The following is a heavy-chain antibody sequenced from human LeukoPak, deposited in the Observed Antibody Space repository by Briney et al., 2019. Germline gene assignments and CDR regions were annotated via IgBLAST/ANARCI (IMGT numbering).Heavy chain of an antibody. CDR3: AKDLSSGSNWYYAFDI. CDR1: GFTFSSNA. V-gene: IGHV3-23*01. Sequence: GGSLRLSCAASGFTFSSNAMSWVRQAPGKGLEWVSAISDGGSSTYYADSVKGRFTISRDNSKNTLYLQMNSLRAEETAIYYCAKDLSSGSNWYYAFDIWGQGTMVTVSS. D-gene: IGHD6-13*01. CDR2: ISDGGSST. J-gene: IGHJ3*02.